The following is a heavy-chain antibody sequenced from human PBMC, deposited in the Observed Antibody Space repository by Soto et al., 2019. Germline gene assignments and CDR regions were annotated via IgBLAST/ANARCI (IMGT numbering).Heavy chain of an antibody. D-gene: IGHD6-19*01. CDR2: IYYSGST. CDR3: ARGFFMAVAGSLFDY. J-gene: IGHJ4*02. Sequence: PSETLSLTCTVSGGSISSGGYYWSWIRQHPGKGLEWIGYIYYSGSTYYNPSLKSRVTISVDTSKNQFSLKLSSVTAADAAVYYCARGFFMAVAGSLFDYWGQGTLVTVSS. V-gene: IGHV4-31*03. CDR1: GGSISSGGYY.